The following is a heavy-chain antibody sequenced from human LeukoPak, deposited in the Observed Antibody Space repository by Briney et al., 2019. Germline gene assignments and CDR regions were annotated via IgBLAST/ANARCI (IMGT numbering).Heavy chain of an antibody. V-gene: IGHV3-48*03. CDR3: AELGITMIGGV. D-gene: IGHD3-10*02. CDR2: ISSSGSTI. J-gene: IGHJ6*04. CDR1: GFTFSK. Sequence: LSGGSLRLSCAASGFTFSKMNWVRQAPGKGLEWVSYISSSGSTIYYADSVKGRFTISRDNAKNSLYLQMNSLRAEDTAVYYCAELGITMIGGVWGKGTTVTISS.